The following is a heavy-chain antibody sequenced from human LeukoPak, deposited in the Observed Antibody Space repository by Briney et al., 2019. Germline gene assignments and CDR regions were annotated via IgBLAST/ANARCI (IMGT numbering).Heavy chain of an antibody. Sequence: PSGTLSLICGVSGGSINSDHWWSWVRQSPGKGLEWIGEIYHSGRTNYSPSLKSRLTMSVDKSKNEVSLKLTSATAADTAVYYCARDRDRGILAAGWFEPWGQGTLVTVSS. D-gene: IGHD6-13*01. J-gene: IGHJ5*02. CDR1: GGSINSDHW. V-gene: IGHV4-4*02. CDR2: IYHSGRT. CDR3: ARDRDRGILAAGWFEP.